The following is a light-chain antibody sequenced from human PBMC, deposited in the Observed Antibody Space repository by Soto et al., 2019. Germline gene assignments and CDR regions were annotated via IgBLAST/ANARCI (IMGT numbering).Light chain of an antibody. Sequence: EIVLTQSPATLSVSPGERATLSCRASQSVGSNLAWYQQKPGQTPRLLIYDASTRATGVPARFSGSGSGTEFTLTVSSLHSEDFAVYYCQHYNTWPLFGPGTRVDI. CDR1: QSVGSN. CDR2: DAS. CDR3: QHYNTWPL. J-gene: IGKJ3*01. V-gene: IGKV3-15*01.